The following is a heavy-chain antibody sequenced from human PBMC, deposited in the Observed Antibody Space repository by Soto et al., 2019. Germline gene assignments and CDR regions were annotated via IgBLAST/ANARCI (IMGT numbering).Heavy chain of an antibody. D-gene: IGHD3-22*01. CDR2: ISYDGSDK. CDR1: AFTFSSYA. V-gene: IGHV3-30-3*01. Sequence: PGGSLRLSCAASAFTFSSYAMHWVRQAPGEGLDWVAVISYDGSDKYYADSVKGRFTVSRDNSKNTLYLQMSSLRADDTAVYYCARDSLYDSNTYSLNYGMDVWGQGTTVTVSS. CDR3: ARDSLYDSNTYSLNYGMDV. J-gene: IGHJ6*02.